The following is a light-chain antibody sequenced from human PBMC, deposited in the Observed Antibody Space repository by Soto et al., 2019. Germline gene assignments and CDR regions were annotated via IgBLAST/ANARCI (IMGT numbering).Light chain of an antibody. CDR3: QQSHSSPWT. V-gene: IGKV1-39*01. CDR2: GAS. CDR1: QSSSTY. Sequence: DIQMTQSPSSLSASVGDRVTITCRASQSSSTYLNWYQHKPGKAPKFLIYGASNLQSGVPSRFSGSGSGTDFTLTITSLQPEDFATYYCQQSHSSPWTFGQGTILEIK. J-gene: IGKJ2*02.